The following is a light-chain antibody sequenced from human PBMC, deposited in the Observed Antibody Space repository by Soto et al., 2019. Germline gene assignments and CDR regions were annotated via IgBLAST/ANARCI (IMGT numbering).Light chain of an antibody. Sequence: DIQMTQSPSTLSASVGDRVTITCRASQSISSWLAWYQQKPGKAPKLLIYKASSLESGVPSRFSGSGSGTEFTLTISSLQPDDFATCYCQQYNSSPTFGQGTKVEIE. J-gene: IGKJ1*01. CDR3: QQYNSSPT. CDR2: KAS. V-gene: IGKV1-5*03. CDR1: QSISSW.